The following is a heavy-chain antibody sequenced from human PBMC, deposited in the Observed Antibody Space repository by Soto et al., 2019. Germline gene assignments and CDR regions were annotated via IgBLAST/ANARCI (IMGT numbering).Heavy chain of an antibody. CDR1: GFTFTTAW. J-gene: IGHJ4*01. V-gene: IGHV3-15*07. D-gene: IGHD3-22*01. Sequence: GGSLRLSCAASGFTFTTAWINWVRQAPGKGLEWVGRIKSKIDGGTTDFAAPVKGRFAISRDDSRNMVYFQMNSLEVEDTAVYYCTTDSHFTMTLVRFDYWGLGTLVTVSS. CDR3: TTDSHFTMTLVRFDY. CDR2: IKSKIDGGTT.